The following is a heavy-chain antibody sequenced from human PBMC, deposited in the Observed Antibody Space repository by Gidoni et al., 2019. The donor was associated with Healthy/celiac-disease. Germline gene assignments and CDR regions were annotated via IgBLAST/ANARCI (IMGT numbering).Heavy chain of an antibody. V-gene: IGHV4-34*01. D-gene: IGHD2-21*02. CDR1: GGSFSGYY. CDR3: TRGAYCGGDCYSSNAFDI. Sequence: QVQLQQWGAGLLKPSETLSLTCAVYGGSFSGYYWSWIRQPPGKGLAWIGEINHSGSTNYNPSLKSRVTISVDTSKNQFSLKLSSVTAADTAVYYCTRGAYCGGDCYSSNAFDIWGQGTMVTVSS. J-gene: IGHJ3*02. CDR2: INHSGST.